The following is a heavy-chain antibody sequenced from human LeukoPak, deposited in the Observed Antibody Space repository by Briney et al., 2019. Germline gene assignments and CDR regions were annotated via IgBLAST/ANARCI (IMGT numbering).Heavy chain of an antibody. V-gene: IGHV4-59*01. CDR3: ARGVWFGEYDY. CDR1: GGSISSYY. CDR2: IYYSGST. D-gene: IGHD3-10*01. J-gene: IGHJ4*02. Sequence: SETLSLTCTVSGGSISSYYWSWIRQPPGKGLEWIGYIYYSGSTNNNPSLKSRVTISVDTSKNQFSLKLSSVTAADTAVYYCARGVWFGEYDYWGQGTLVTVSS.